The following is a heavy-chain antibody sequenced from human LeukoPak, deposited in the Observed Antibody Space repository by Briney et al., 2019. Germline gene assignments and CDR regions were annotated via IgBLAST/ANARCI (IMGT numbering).Heavy chain of an antibody. Sequence: SETLSLTCAVYGGSFSGYYWSWIRQPPGKGLEWIGEINHSGSTNYNPSLKSRVTISVDTSKNQFSLKLSSVTAADTAVYYCARGRKWWELLGYYFDYWGQGTLVTVSS. CDR1: GGSFSGYY. V-gene: IGHV4-34*01. CDR3: ARGRKWWELLGYYFDY. D-gene: IGHD1-26*01. CDR2: INHSGST. J-gene: IGHJ4*02.